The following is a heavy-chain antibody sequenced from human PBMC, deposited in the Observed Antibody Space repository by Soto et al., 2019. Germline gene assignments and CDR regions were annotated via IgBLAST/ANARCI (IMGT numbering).Heavy chain of an antibody. CDR3: TADDVIELWSPADH. CDR1: GFIFSDAW. J-gene: IGHJ4*02. CDR2: VRAHNAGGTR. D-gene: IGHD3-22*01. V-gene: IGHV3-15*01. Sequence: DVQLVESGGGLVKPGGSLRLSCAASGFIFSDAWMSWVRQAPGKGLEWVGRVRAHNAGGTRDYTAPVRGRFTVSRDDSKKTVYLQMNSLTPEDTAVYYCTADDVIELWSPADHWGQGTLVTVSS.